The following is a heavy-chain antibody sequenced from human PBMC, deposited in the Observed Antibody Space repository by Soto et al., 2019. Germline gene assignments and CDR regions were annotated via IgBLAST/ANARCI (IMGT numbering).Heavy chain of an antibody. CDR2: IIPVFQTA. D-gene: IGHD3-22*01. V-gene: IGHV1-69*01. CDR3: ARGGSGYTWFNEF. Sequence: QEQLVQSEAEVKKPGSSVKVSCKASGALFSSYPISWVRQVPGQGLEWMGGIIPVFQTAYYTQRFQGRVTITADESTNTAYMELSSLRSEDTAIYYCARGGSGYTWFNEFWGQGTLVTVSS. CDR1: GALFSSYP. J-gene: IGHJ4*02.